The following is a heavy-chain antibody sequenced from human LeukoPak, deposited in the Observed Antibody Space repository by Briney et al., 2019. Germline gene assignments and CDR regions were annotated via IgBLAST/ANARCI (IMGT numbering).Heavy chain of an antibody. CDR3: ASLGYCSGGSCYARRDY. V-gene: IGHV3-20*04. Sequence: GGSLRLSCAASGFTFDDYGMSWVRQAPGKGLEWVSGINWNGGSTGYADSVKGRFTISRDNAKNSLYLQMNSLRAEDTALYYCASLGYCSGGSCYARRDYWGQGTLVTVSS. CDR1: GFTFDDYG. CDR2: INWNGGST. D-gene: IGHD2-15*01. J-gene: IGHJ4*02.